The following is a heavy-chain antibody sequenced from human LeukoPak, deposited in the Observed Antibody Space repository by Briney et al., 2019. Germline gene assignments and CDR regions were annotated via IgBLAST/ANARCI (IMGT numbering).Heavy chain of an antibody. CDR3: ARDRAWNYFDY. V-gene: IGHV3-30*03. Sequence: PGGSLRLSCAPSGFTFSRHGMHWVRQAPGKGLEWVAIISNDGSRKYYGHSVEGRFTISRDNSKSTLYLQMDSLRAEDTAVYYCARDRAWNYFDYWGQGTLVTVSS. CDR2: ISNDGSRK. J-gene: IGHJ4*02. D-gene: IGHD3-3*01. CDR1: GFTFSRHG.